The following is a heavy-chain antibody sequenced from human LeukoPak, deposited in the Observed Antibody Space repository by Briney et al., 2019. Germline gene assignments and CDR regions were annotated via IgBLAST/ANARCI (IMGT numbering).Heavy chain of an antibody. V-gene: IGHV4-4*07. CDR3: ARGPYYYDSSGFYSDY. CDR2: IYISGST. D-gene: IGHD3-22*01. J-gene: IGHJ4*02. Sequence: KASETLSLTCTVSGGSISSYYWSWIRQPAGKGLEWIGRIYISGSTNYNPSLKSRVTMSVDTSKNQFSLKLSSVTAADTAVYFCARGPYYYDSSGFYSDYWGQGTLVTVSS. CDR1: GGSISSYY.